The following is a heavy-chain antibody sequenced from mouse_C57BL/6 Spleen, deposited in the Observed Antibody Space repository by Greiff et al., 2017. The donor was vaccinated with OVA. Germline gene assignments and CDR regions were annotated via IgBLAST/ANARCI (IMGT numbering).Heavy chain of an antibody. CDR1: GFSLTSYG. D-gene: IGHD2-4*01. V-gene: IGHV2-2*01. Sequence: VQRVESGPGLVQPSQSLSITCTVSGFSLTSYGVHWVRQSPGKGLEWLGVIWSGGSTDYNAAFISRLSISKDNSKSQVFFKMNSLQADDTAIYYCARNTGDYPYYYAMDYWGQGTSVTVSS. J-gene: IGHJ4*01. CDR3: ARNTGDYPYYYAMDY. CDR2: IWSGGST.